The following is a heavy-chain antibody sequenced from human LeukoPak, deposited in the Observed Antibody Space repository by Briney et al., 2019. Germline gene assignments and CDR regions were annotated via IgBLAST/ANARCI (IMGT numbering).Heavy chain of an antibody. CDR1: GYKFTNYW. CDR3: AAPGATGKSKGAFDI. CDR2: IYPRDSDT. V-gene: IGHV5-51*01. J-gene: IGHJ3*02. D-gene: IGHD1-1*01. Sequence: GESLKISCKGSGYKFTNYWIAWVRQMPGQGLEWLGIIYPRDSDTRYRPSFQGQVTISADKSISTAYLQWGSLKASDTAMYYCAAPGATGKSKGAFDIWGQGTTVTVSS.